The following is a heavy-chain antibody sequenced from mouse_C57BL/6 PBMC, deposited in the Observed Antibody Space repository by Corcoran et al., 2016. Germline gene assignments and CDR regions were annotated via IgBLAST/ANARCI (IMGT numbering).Heavy chain of an antibody. Sequence: QIQLVQSGPELKKPGETVKISCKASGYTFTTYGMSWVKQAPGKGLKWMGWINTYSGVPTYADDFKGRFAFSLETSASTAYLQINNLKNEDTATYFCARSTVVAPYWYFDVWGTGTTVTVSS. J-gene: IGHJ1*03. CDR2: INTYSGVP. CDR3: ARSTVVAPYWYFDV. D-gene: IGHD1-1*01. CDR1: GYTFTTYG. V-gene: IGHV9-3*01.